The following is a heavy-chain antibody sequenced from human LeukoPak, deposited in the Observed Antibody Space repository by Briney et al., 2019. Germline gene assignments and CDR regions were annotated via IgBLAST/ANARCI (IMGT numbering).Heavy chain of an antibody. Sequence: GGSLRLSCEASGFSLSSFEMSWVRQGPGKGLEWVSYISSSGSTMYYADSVRGRFTISRDNAENSLYLQMNYLRAEDTAVYYCVRDNGQESNGGNWFDPWGQGTLVTVSS. CDR1: GFSLSSFE. J-gene: IGHJ5*02. CDR2: ISSSGSTM. CDR3: VRDNGQESNGGNWFDP. V-gene: IGHV3-48*03.